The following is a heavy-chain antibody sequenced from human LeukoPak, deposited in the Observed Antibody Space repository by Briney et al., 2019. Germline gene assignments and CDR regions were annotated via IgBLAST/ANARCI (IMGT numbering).Heavy chain of an antibody. CDR1: GYSFTSYW. D-gene: IGHD6-13*01. Sequence: GESLKISYKGSGYSFTSYWISWVRQMPGKGLEWMGRIDPSDSYTNYSPSFQGHVTISADKSISTAYLQWSSLKASDTAMYYCARHGGAAYYYGMDVWGKGTTVTVSS. J-gene: IGHJ6*04. CDR2: IDPSDSYT. V-gene: IGHV5-10-1*01. CDR3: ARHGGAAYYYGMDV.